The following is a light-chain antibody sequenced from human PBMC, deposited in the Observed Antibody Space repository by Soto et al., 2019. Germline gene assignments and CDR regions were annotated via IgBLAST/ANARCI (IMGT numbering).Light chain of an antibody. CDR1: SSDLGGYNY. J-gene: IGLJ2*01. CDR2: DVN. Sequence: QSVLTQPASVSGSPGQSITISCTGTSSDLGGYNYVSWYQHHPGKAPKLMIFDVNNRPSGVSNRFSGSKSGNTASLTISGLQAEDEADYYCSSYTSTMPFGGGTKVTVL. CDR3: SSYTSTMP. V-gene: IGLV2-14*03.